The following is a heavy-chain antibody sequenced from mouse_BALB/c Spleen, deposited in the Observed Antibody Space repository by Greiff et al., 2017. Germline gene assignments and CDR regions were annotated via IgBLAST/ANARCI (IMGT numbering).Heavy chain of an antibody. J-gene: IGHJ3*01. D-gene: IGHD2-14*01. CDR1: GFTFSSYG. Sequence: DVMLVESGGDLVKPGGSLKLSCAASGFTFSSYGMSWVRQTPDKRLEWVATIVSGGSYTYYPDSVKGRFTISRDNARNILYLQMSSVRSEDTAMYYCARGRGYDSSFAYWGQGTLVTVSA. CDR2: IVSGGSYT. V-gene: IGHV5-6*02. CDR3: ARGRGYDSSFAY.